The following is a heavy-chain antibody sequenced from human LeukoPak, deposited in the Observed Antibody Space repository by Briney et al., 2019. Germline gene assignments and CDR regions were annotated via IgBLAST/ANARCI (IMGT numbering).Heavy chain of an antibody. CDR2: IIPILGIA. CDR3: ARNAMSYYYDSSGYLRYFDY. J-gene: IGHJ4*02. V-gene: IGHV1-69*04. D-gene: IGHD3-22*01. Sequence: ASVKVSCKASGGTFSSYAISWVRQAPGQGLEWMGRIIPILGIANYAQKFQGRVTITADKSTSTAYMELSSLRSEDTAVYYCARNAMSYYYDSSGYLRYFDYWGQGTLVTVSS. CDR1: GGTFSSYA.